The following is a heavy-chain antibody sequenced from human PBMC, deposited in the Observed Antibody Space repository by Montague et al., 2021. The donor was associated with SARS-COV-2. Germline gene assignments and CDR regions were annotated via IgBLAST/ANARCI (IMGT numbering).Heavy chain of an antibody. D-gene: IGHD3-10*01. Sequence: SETLSLTCAVHGGSLSGYYWSWIRQPPAKGLEWIGEINHSANTKXNPSLKSPVTISIDTSKNQFSLTMTSVTAADTATYYCASGIYPSGSYYNRYYYGLNIWGPGTTVIVSS. CDR1: GGSLSGYY. CDR3: ASGIYPSGSYYNRYYYGLNI. V-gene: IGHV4-34*01. J-gene: IGHJ6*02. CDR2: INHSANT.